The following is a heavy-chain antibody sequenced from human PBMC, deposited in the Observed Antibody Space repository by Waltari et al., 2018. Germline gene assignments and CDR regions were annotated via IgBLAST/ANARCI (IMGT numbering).Heavy chain of an antibody. D-gene: IGHD2-2*01. Sequence: QVQLVQSGAAVKKPGASVKVSCKASGYTFTGYYMHWVRQAPGQGLEWMGWINPNSGGTNYAQKFQGRVTMTRDTSISTAYMELSRLRSDDTAVYYCARVWVYCSSTSCSHFDYWGQGTLVTVSS. CDR3: ARVWVYCSSTSCSHFDY. CDR2: INPNSGGT. V-gene: IGHV1-2*02. J-gene: IGHJ4*02. CDR1: GYTFTGYY.